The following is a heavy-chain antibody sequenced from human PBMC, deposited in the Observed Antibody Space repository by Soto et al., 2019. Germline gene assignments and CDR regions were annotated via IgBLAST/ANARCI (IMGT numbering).Heavy chain of an antibody. CDR2: IYYSGSN. CDR3: ATQRSIAAAGYYYYYYMDG. CDR1: GGSISSYY. J-gene: IGHJ6*03. V-gene: IGHV4-59*01. Sequence: QVQLQESGPGLVKPSETLSLTCTVSGGSISSYYWSXXXXXXXXXLEWIGYIYYSGSNNYNPSLKHRVTISVDTSKHQFTLKLSSVTAADTAVYYCATQRSIAAAGYYYYYYMDGWGKGTTVTVSS. D-gene: IGHD6-13*01.